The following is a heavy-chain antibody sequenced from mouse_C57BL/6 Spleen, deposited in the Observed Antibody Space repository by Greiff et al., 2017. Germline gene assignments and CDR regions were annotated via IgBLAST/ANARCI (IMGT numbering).Heavy chain of an antibody. CDR1: GYAFSSYW. V-gene: IGHV1-80*01. J-gene: IGHJ3*01. D-gene: IGHD1-1*01. CDR3: ARRGSSSAWFAY. Sequence: QVQLQQSGAELVKPGASVKISCKASGYAFSSYWMNWVKQRPGKGLEWIGQIYPGDGDTNYNGKFKGQATLTADKSSSTAYMQLSSLTSEDSAVYFCARRGSSSAWFAYWGQGTLVTVSA. CDR2: IYPGDGDT.